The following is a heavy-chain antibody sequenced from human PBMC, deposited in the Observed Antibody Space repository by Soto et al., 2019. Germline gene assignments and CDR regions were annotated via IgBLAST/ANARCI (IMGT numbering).Heavy chain of an antibody. CDR1: GFTFSSYA. CDR3: AKDLVSTFGGVIVPAPFDY. CDR2: ISGSGGST. D-gene: IGHD3-16*02. Sequence: GGSLRLSCAASGFTFSSYAMSWVRQAPGKGLEWVSAISGSGGSTYYADSVKGRFTISRDNSKNTLYLQMNSLRAEDTAVYYCAKDLVSTFGGVIVPAPFDYWGQGTLVTV. J-gene: IGHJ4*02. V-gene: IGHV3-23*01.